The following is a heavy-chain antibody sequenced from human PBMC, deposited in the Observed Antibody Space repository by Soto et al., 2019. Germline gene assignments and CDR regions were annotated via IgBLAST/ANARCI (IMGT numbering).Heavy chain of an antibody. Sequence: QVQLQESGPGLVKPSETLSLTCTVSGGSISSYYWSWIRQPPGKGLEWIGYIYYSGSTNYNPSLKSRVTISVDTSKNQFSLKLSSVTAADTAVYYCARGGLGYSGYDPYYYYYYGMDVWGQGTTVTVSS. D-gene: IGHD5-12*01. CDR3: ARGGLGYSGYDPYYYYYYGMDV. CDR2: IYYSGST. CDR1: GGSISSYY. J-gene: IGHJ6*02. V-gene: IGHV4-59*01.